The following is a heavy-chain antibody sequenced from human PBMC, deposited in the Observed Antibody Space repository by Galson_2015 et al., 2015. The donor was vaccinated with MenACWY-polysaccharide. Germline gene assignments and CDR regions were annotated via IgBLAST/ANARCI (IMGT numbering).Heavy chain of an antibody. V-gene: IGHV1-3*01. D-gene: IGHD2-15*01. CDR3: ARDKSGGSWDALDF. CDR1: GYTFTTYT. J-gene: IGHJ3*01. CDR2: INAGNGNT. Sequence: SVKVSCKASGYTFTTYTMHWVRQAPGQRPEWMGWINAGNGNTKYSQKFQGRVTISRDTSANTAYMELSSPRSEDTAVYYCARDKSGGSWDALDFWGQGTMVTVSS.